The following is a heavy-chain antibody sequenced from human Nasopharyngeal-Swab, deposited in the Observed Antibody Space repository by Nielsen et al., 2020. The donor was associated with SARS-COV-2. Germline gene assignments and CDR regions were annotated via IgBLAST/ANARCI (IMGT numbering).Heavy chain of an antibody. CDR1: GGSLTSSSYY. D-gene: IGHD3-10*01. J-gene: IGHJ6*03. Sequence: SETLSLTCTVSGGSLTSSSYYWGWIRQPPGKGLEWLGSIYYSGRTYYNPSLKSRVTISVDTSKNQFSLKLSSVTAADTAVYYCARERGRGGIWNYYYYYMDVWGKGTTVTVSS. CDR3: ARERGRGGIWNYYYYYMDV. CDR2: IYYSGRT. V-gene: IGHV4-39*07.